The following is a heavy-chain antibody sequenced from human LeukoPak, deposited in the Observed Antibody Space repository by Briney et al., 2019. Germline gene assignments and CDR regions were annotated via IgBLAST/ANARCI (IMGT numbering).Heavy chain of an antibody. V-gene: IGHV3-48*03. CDR2: IDGSGNSI. CDR3: ARECLTCGGDSYDY. D-gene: IGHD2-21*01. Sequence: PGGSLRLSCAASGFTFNIYELNWVRQAQGKGLEWLSYIDGSGNSIYYADSVKGRFTISRDNAKSSLYLQMSSLRADDTAVYYCARECLTCGGDSYDYWGQGALVTVSS. J-gene: IGHJ4*02. CDR1: GFTFNIYE.